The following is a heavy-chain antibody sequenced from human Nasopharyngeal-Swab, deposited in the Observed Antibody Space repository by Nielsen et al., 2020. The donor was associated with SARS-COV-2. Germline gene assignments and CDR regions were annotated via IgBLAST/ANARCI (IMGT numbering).Heavy chain of an antibody. Sequence: SETLSLTCTVSGVSIAYSTFYWGWLRQPPGKGLEWIGNIYYNGNTYQNPSLKSRLTISEDKSKNQFSLQLSSVTAADTAVYYCVRSSSWYYFDYWAQGTQVTVSS. CDR2: IYYNGNT. CDR1: GVSIAYSTFY. CDR3: VRSSSWYYFDY. V-gene: IGHV4-39*01. D-gene: IGHD6-13*01. J-gene: IGHJ4*02.